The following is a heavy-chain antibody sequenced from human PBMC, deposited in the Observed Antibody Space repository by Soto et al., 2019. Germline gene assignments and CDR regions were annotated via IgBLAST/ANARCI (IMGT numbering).Heavy chain of an antibody. CDR2: IIPILGIA. V-gene: IGHV1-69*02. D-gene: IGHD5-12*01. CDR1: GGTFSSYT. CDR3: ASFGDGYNYGY. Sequence: QVQLVQSGAEVKKPGSSVKVSCKASGGTFSSYTISWVRQAPGQGLEWMGRIIPILGIANYAQKFQGRVTITADKSTSTAYMELSSLRSEDTAVYYCASFGDGYNYGYWGQGTLVTVSS. J-gene: IGHJ4*02.